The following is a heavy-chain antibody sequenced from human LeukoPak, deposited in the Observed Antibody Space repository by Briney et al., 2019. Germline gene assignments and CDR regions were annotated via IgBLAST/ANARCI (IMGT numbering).Heavy chain of an antibody. J-gene: IGHJ6*02. CDR2: IYSGGNT. D-gene: IGHD2-2*01. CDR1: GFTVSTNY. V-gene: IGHV3-66*01. Sequence: GGSLRLSCAASGFTVSTNYMSWVRQAPGRGLEWVSVIYSGGNTYYADSVKGRFTISRDNSKNTLYLQMNSLRADDTAVYYCARWDDIVVVPAAPYYYYGMDVWGQGTTVTVSS. CDR3: ARWDDIVVVPAAPYYYYGMDV.